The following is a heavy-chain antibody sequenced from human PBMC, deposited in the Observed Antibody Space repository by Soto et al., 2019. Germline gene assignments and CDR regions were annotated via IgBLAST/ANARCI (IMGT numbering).Heavy chain of an antibody. V-gene: IGHV1-69*01. D-gene: IGHD3-16*01. J-gene: IGHJ4*02. CDR3: ATGRGSGGFDS. CDR2: SIPIFGTA. CDR1: GGTSNRFA. Sequence: QVQLVQSGTEVKKPGSSVRVSCKASGGTSNRFAFSWVRQAPGQGLEWMGGSIPIFGTANYAPRFQGRATITADESTSTGHMDLSGLRSDDTATYYSATGRGSGGFDSWGQGTQVLVSS.